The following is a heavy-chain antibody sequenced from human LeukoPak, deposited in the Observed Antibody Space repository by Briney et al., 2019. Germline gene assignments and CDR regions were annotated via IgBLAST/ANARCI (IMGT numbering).Heavy chain of an antibody. CDR1: GYTFTANY. Sequence: ASVKVSCKASGYTFTANYMHWVRQAPGQGLEWMGWINPNSGGTNYAQKFQGWVTMTRDTFISTAYMELSRLRSADTAVYYCARGALTSNYGMDVWGQGTTVTVSS. D-gene: IGHD3-9*01. V-gene: IGHV1-2*04. CDR3: ARGALTSNYGMDV. J-gene: IGHJ6*02. CDR2: INPNSGGT.